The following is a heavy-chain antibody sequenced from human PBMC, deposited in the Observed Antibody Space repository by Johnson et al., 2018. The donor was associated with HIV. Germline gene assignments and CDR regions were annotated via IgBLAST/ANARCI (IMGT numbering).Heavy chain of an antibody. D-gene: IGHD3-10*01. J-gene: IGHJ3*02. CDR3: TTGISWFGAITFDI. CDR2: IKSKSDGGTT. CDR1: GFTFSNAW. Sequence: VQLVESGGGVVQPGRSLRLYCAASGFTFSNAWMSWVRQAPGKGLEWVGRIKSKSDGGTTDSAAPVKGRFTISRDDSKNTLYLQMNSLKTEDTAVYYCTTGISWFGAITFDIWGQGTMVTVSS. V-gene: IGHV3-15*01.